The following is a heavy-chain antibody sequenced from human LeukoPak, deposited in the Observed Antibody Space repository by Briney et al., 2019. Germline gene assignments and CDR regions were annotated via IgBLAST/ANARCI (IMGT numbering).Heavy chain of an antibody. D-gene: IGHD6-19*01. CDR2: ISYDGSNK. V-gene: IGHV3-30-3*01. Sequence: GESLRLSCAASGFTFSSYAMHWVRQAPGKGLEWVAVISYDGSNKYYADSVKGRFTLSRDNSKNTLYLQMNSLRADDTAMYYCARVGYSSGWYFDYWGQGTLVTVSS. CDR3: ARVGYSSGWYFDY. CDR1: GFTFSSYA. J-gene: IGHJ4*02.